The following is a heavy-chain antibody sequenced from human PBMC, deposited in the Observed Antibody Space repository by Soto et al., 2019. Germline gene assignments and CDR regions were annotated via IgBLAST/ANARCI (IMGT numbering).Heavy chain of an antibody. D-gene: IGHD3-3*01. V-gene: IGHV6-1*01. CDR3: AKSPGPLLRSGYGYDP. CDR2: TYYRSRWYN. CDR1: GDSVSNNSAT. Sequence: PSQTLSLTCAISGDSVSNNSATWNWIRQSPSRDLEWLGRTYYRSRWYNDYAVSVKSRLIINPDTSKNQFSLQMNSLRAEDTAVYYCAKSPGPLLRSGYGYDPWGQGTLVTVSS. J-gene: IGHJ5*02.